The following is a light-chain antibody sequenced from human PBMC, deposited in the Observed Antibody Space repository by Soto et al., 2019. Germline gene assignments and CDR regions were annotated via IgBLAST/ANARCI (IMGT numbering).Light chain of an antibody. V-gene: IGKV3-20*01. CDR1: QSVSNNY. CDR3: QQYGSSGT. CDR2: GAS. J-gene: IGKJ1*01. Sequence: VLTQSPAILSLSPGERATLSCRASQSVSNNYLAWYQQKPGQAPRLLIYGASNRATGIPDRFSGSGSGTDFTLTISRLEPEDFAVYYCQQYGSSGTFGQGTKVDI.